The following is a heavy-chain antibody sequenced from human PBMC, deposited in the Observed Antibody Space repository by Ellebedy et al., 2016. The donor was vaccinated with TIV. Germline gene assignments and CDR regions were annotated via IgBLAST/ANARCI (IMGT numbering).Heavy chain of an antibody. D-gene: IGHD3-22*01. V-gene: IGHV4-39*01. Sequence: SETLSLTCAVSGGSISSSSYYWGWIRQPPGKGLEWIGSIYYSRSTYYNPSLKSRVTISVDTSKNQFSLKLSSVTAADTAVYYCARHFADSSGYYRGYYYYGMDVWGQGTTVTVSS. CDR2: IYYSRST. CDR3: ARHFADSSGYYRGYYYYGMDV. CDR1: GGSISSSSYY. J-gene: IGHJ6*02.